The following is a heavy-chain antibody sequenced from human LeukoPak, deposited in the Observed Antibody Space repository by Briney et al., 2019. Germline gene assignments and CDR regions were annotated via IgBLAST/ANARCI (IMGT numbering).Heavy chain of an antibody. V-gene: IGHV3-7*04. CDR2: INQAGSVQ. CDR3: ARAVRGGADTY. Sequence: GGSLRLSCAASGFSFSADYMNWVSQAPGKGPEWLANINQAGSVQNYVDSVRGQFTISRDNAKNTLFLQMNSLRAEDTAVYYCARAVRGGADTYWGQGTLVAVSS. J-gene: IGHJ4*02. D-gene: IGHD3-10*02. CDR1: GFSFSADY.